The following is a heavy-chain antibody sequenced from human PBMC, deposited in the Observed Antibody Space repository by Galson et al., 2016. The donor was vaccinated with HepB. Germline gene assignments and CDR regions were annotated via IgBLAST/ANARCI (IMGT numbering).Heavy chain of an antibody. J-gene: IGHJ4*02. CDR3: ARAYQYTLDY. CDR1: GLTFSRFW. V-gene: IGHV3-7*04. D-gene: IGHD1-1*01. CDR2: INQDGSEK. Sequence: LRLSCAASGLTFSRFWMTWVRQAPGKGLEWVANINQDGSEKHYLDSVRGRFTISRDNAKNSLYLQMNSPRAEDTAVYFCARAYQYTLDYWGQGTLVTVSS.